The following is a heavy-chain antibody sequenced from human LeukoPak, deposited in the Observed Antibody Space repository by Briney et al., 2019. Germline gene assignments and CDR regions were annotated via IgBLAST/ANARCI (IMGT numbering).Heavy chain of an antibody. CDR1: GFTISSYY. D-gene: IGHD3-9*01. J-gene: IGHJ4*02. CDR2: IYHSGNT. CDR3: ARVRVTGYSNFAY. V-gene: IGHV3-53*01. Sequence: GGSLRLSCAASGFTISSYYVAWVRQAPGKGLEWVSVIYHSGNTDYADSVKGRFTISRDNSKNTVYLQMRSLRAEDTAVYYCARVRVTGYSNFAYWGQGTLVTVSS.